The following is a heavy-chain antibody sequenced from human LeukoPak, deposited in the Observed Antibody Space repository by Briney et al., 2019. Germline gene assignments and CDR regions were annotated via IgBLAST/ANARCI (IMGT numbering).Heavy chain of an antibody. CDR2: INPKSGGT. Sequence: ASVKVSCKASGYTFSGHYMHWVRQAPGQGREWMGWINPKSGGTNYEQKFQGRVTMTRDTSISKAYMEMRRLRSDDTAVYYCARWRGYASDWSGPFDDWGQGTLVTVSS. J-gene: IGHJ4*02. CDR1: GYTFSGHY. D-gene: IGHD6-19*01. V-gene: IGHV1-2*02. CDR3: ARWRGYASDWSGPFDD.